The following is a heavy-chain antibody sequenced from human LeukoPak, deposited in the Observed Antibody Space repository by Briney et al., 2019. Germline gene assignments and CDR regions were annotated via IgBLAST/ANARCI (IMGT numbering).Heavy chain of an antibody. D-gene: IGHD2-2*01. CDR2: INPIFGTA. CDR3: ARDSQGYCSSTSCYSGFDP. V-gene: IGHV1-69*01. J-gene: IGHJ5*02. CDR1: GGTFSSYA. Sequence: SVKVSCKASGGTFSSYAISWVRQAPGQGLEWMGGINPIFGTANYAQKFQGRVTITADESTSTAYMELSSLRSEDTAVYYCARDSQGYCSSTSCYSGFDPWGQGTLVTVSS.